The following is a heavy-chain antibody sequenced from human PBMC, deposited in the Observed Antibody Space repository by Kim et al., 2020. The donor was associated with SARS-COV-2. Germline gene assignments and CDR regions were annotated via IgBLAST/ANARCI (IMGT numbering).Heavy chain of an antibody. D-gene: IGHD1-26*01. V-gene: IGHV3-23*01. CDR1: GFTFSSYA. CDR3: AKQGGSYSFDY. CDR2: VSGSGGST. J-gene: IGHJ4*02. Sequence: GGSLRLSCAASGFTFSSYAMSWVRQAPGKGLEWVSAVSGSGGSTYYADSVKGRFTFSRDNSKNTLYLQMNSLRAEDTAIYYCAKQGGSYSFDYWGQGTLVTVSS.